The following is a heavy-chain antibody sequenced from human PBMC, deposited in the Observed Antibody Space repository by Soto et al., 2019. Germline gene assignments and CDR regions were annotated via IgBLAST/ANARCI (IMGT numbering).Heavy chain of an antibody. D-gene: IGHD2-21*02. CDR1: GFTFDDYT. CDR3: AKDIIRKAVVVTAPGDY. CDR2: ISWDGGST. V-gene: IGHV3-43*01. J-gene: IGHJ4*02. Sequence: EVQLVESGGVVVQPGGSLRLSCAASGFTFDDYTMHWVRQAPGKGLEWVSLISWDGGSTYYADSVKGRFTISRDNSKNSLYLQMSSLRTEDTALYYCAKDIIRKAVVVTAPGDYWGQGTLVTVSS.